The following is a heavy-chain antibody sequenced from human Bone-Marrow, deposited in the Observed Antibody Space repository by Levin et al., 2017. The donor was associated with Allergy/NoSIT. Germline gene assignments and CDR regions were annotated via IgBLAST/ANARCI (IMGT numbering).Heavy chain of an antibody. V-gene: IGHV3-21*01. CDR2: IGTRSDYI. J-gene: IGHJ6*04. Sequence: GGSLRLSCAASGFTFGPYSVTWVRQTPGKGLEWVSSIGTRSDYIHYADSLKGRFTVSRDNAKNSVYLQMSNLRVEDTAVYYCARETGTTTMFGEVDVWGKGTTVTVSS. CDR1: GFTFGPYS. CDR3: ARETGTTTMFGEVDV. D-gene: IGHD3-3*01.